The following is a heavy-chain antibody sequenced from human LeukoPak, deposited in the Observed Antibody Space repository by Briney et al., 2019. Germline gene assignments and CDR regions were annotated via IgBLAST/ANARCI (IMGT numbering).Heavy chain of an antibody. J-gene: IGHJ4*02. CDR3: AKGRYYDSSGYLDY. V-gene: IGHV3-9*03. D-gene: IGHD3-22*01. CDR1: GFTFDDYA. Sequence: GGSLRLPCAASGFTFDDYAMHWVRQAPGKGLEWVSGISWNSGSIGYADSVKGRFTISRDNAKNSLYLQMNSLRAEDMALYYCAKGRYYDSSGYLDYWGQGTLVTVSS. CDR2: ISWNSGSI.